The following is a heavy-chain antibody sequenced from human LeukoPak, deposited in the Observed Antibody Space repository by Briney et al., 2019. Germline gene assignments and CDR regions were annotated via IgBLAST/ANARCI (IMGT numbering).Heavy chain of an antibody. J-gene: IGHJ4*02. Sequence: RASVTVSCKASGGTFSSYAISWVRQAPGQGLEWMGRIIPIFGTANYAQKFQGRVTITADKSTSTVYMELSSLRSEDTAVYYCARAGKVVVAAADWGQGTLVTVSS. CDR1: GGTFSSYA. V-gene: IGHV1-69*06. D-gene: IGHD2-15*01. CDR3: ARAGKVVVAAAD. CDR2: IIPIFGTA.